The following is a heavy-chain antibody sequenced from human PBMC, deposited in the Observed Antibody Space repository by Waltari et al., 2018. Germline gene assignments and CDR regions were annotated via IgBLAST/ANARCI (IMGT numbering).Heavy chain of an antibody. Sequence: QVQLVQSGAEVKKPGASVKVSCKASGYTFTGYYMHWVRQAPGQGLEWMGRINPNRGGTNYAQKFQGSVTMTRDTSSSTAYMELSRLRSDDTAVYYCAREGSSGYYGYWGQGTLVTVSS. V-gene: IGHV1-2*06. CDR3: AREGSSGYYGY. CDR1: GYTFTGYY. CDR2: INPNRGGT. D-gene: IGHD3-22*01. J-gene: IGHJ4*02.